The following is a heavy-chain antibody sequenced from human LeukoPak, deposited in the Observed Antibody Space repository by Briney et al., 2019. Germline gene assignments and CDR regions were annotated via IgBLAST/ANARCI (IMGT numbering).Heavy chain of an antibody. CDR1: GYTFISYG. Sequence: GASVKVSCKASGYTFISYGISWVRQAPGQGLEWMGWISTYNDNTHYAQKLQGRVTMTTDTSTSTAYMELRSLRPDNTAVYYCARADDFSPRYYYGMDVWGQGTTVTVSS. V-gene: IGHV1-18*01. D-gene: IGHD3-3*01. CDR3: ARADDFSPRYYYGMDV. J-gene: IGHJ6*02. CDR2: ISTYNDNT.